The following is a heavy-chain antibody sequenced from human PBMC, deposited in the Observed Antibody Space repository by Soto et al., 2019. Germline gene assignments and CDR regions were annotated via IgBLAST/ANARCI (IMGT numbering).Heavy chain of an antibody. J-gene: IGHJ4*02. D-gene: IGHD2-8*01. V-gene: IGHV1-18*01. Sequence: QVQLVQSGAEVKKPGASVKVSCKASGYTFTSYGISWVRQAPGQGLEWMGWISTYIGNTHYAQKFQGRVNMTTATSTTTAYLELRSLRSDDTAVYYCARDDVGYCSNGVCYTKPLDYWGQGALVTVSS. CDR1: GYTFTSYG. CDR3: ARDDVGYCSNGVCYTKPLDY. CDR2: ISTYIGNT.